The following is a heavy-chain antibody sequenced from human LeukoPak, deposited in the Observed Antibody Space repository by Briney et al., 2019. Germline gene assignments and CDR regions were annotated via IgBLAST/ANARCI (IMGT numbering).Heavy chain of an antibody. CDR2: IISIFGTA. Sequence: VASVKVSCKASGGTFSSYAISWVRQAPGQGLEWMGGIISIFGTANYAQKFQGSVTITADESTSTAYMELSSLRSEDTAVYYCARDVVGYCSSTSCSNADYWGQGTLVTVSS. D-gene: IGHD2-2*01. J-gene: IGHJ4*02. V-gene: IGHV1-69*13. CDR3: ARDVVGYCSSTSCSNADY. CDR1: GGTFSSYA.